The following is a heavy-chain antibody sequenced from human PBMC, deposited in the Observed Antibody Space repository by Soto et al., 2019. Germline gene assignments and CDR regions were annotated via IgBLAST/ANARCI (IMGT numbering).Heavy chain of an antibody. J-gene: IGHJ4*02. CDR3: ARDHYGLFDY. V-gene: IGHV3-30*03. CDR1: GFTFSSYG. Sequence: GGSLRLSCAASGFTFSSYGMHWVRQAPGKGLEWVAVISYDGSNKYYADSVKGRFTISRYNSKNTLYLQMNSLRAEDTAVYYCARDHYGLFDYWGQGTLVTVSS. D-gene: IGHD3-10*01. CDR2: ISYDGSNK.